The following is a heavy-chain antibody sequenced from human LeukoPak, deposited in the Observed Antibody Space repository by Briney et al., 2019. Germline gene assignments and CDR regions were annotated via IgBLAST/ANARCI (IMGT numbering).Heavy chain of an antibody. Sequence: GGSLRLSCSASGFTSSNYWMHWVRQAPGKGLVWVSRINTDGSSTSYADSVKGRFTISRDNAKNTLYLQMNRLRAEDTAVYYWAREAGSLTYYFDYWGQGTLVTVSS. CDR1: GFTSSNYW. D-gene: IGHD3-10*01. CDR2: INTDGSST. V-gene: IGHV3-74*01. CDR3: AREAGSLTYYFDY. J-gene: IGHJ4*02.